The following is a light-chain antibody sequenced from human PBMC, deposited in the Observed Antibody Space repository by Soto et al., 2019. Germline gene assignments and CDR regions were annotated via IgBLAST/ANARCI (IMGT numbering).Light chain of an antibody. CDR2: SNN. Sequence: QSVLTQPPSASGTPGQRVIISCSGSTSNFGGNSANWYQQFPGTAPKVLIYSNNQRPSGIPDRFSGSKSGTSASLAIYGLRSEDEADYYCATWDDSLSGVLFGGGTKVTVL. J-gene: IGLJ2*01. CDR1: TSNFGGNS. V-gene: IGLV1-47*02. CDR3: ATWDDSLSGVL.